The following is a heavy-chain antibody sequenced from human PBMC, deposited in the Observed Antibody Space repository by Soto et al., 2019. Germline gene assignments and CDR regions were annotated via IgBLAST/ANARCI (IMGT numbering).Heavy chain of an antibody. CDR2: IYWADVQ. CDR1: GFSLSTSGLG. Sequence: QITLKEPGPTLLKPTQTLTLTCTVSGFSLSTSGLGVGWIRQPPGKSLEWLALIYWADVQRYNPSLQTRLTITKADSRRQVVLTMTNMDPVDTATYYCAHSPCSGGTCYLFDYWGQGALVTVSS. D-gene: IGHD2-15*01. J-gene: IGHJ4*02. CDR3: AHSPCSGGTCYLFDY. V-gene: IGHV2-5*02.